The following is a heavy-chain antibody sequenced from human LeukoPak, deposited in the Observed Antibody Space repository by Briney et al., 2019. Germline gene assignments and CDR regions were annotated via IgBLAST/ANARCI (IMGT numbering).Heavy chain of an antibody. Sequence: PGGSLRLSCAASGFTFSSYSMNWVRQAPGKGLEWVSSISSSSSYIYYADSVKGRFTISRDNAKNSLYLQMNSLRAEDTAVYYCAREKESYYDSSGYPYYYYGMDVWGQGTTVTVSS. V-gene: IGHV3-21*01. CDR1: GFTFSSYS. CDR2: ISSSSSYI. CDR3: AREKESYYDSSGYPYYYYGMDV. D-gene: IGHD3-22*01. J-gene: IGHJ6*02.